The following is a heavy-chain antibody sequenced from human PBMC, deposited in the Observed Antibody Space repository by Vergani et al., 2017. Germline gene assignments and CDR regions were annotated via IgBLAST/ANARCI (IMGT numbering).Heavy chain of an antibody. J-gene: IGHJ3*01. Sequence: QVQLQESGPGLVKPSPTLSLTCTVSGGSFTTGGQSWTWLRQSAGKGLEWIGRIYTSGATNYNPSHRSRAIMSVDATKKQFSLKVTSMTAADTAVYYCARDGGEYDKDALDVWGQGKKVTVTS. CDR2: IYTSGAT. CDR3: ARDGGEYDKDALDV. V-gene: IGHV4-61*02. CDR1: GGSFTTGGQS. D-gene: IGHD2-21*01.